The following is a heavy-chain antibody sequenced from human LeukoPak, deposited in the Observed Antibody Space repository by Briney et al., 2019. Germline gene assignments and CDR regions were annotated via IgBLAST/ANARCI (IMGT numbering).Heavy chain of an antibody. J-gene: IGHJ4*02. Sequence: GESLKISCKGSGYSFTSYWIGWVRQMPGKGLEWMGIIYPGDSDTRYSPSFQGQVTISADKSISTAYLQWSSLKASDTAMYYCARFSHSSGWFTGYFDYWGQGTLVTVSS. CDR2: IYPGDSDT. CDR3: ARFSHSSGWFTGYFDY. CDR1: GYSFTSYW. D-gene: IGHD6-19*01. V-gene: IGHV5-51*01.